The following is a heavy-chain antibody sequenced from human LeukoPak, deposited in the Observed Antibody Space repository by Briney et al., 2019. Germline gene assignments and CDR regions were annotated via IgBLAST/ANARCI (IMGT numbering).Heavy chain of an antibody. CDR2: ISAYNGNT. CDR3: ARRTYSSSSRLFDY. J-gene: IGHJ4*02. D-gene: IGHD6-6*01. Sequence: ASVKVSCKASGYTFTTYGISWVRQAPGQGLEWMAWISAYNGNTNYAQNLQGRFTMTTDTSTTTAYMELRSLRSDDTAFYYCARRTYSSSSRLFDYWGQGTLVTVSS. V-gene: IGHV1-18*01. CDR1: GYTFTTYG.